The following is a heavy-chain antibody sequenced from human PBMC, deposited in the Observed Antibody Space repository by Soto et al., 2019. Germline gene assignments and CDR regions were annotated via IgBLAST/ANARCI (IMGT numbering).Heavy chain of an antibody. CDR1: GYTFTTYG. Sequence: QVQLVQSGAEVKKPGASVKVSCKASGYTFTTYGINWVRQAPGQGLEWMGWISAYNGNTNYAQKLQGRVTMTTDTSTSTAYMELRSLRSDDTAVYYCARVWVGTTFAYYYGMDVWGQGTTGTVSS. V-gene: IGHV1-18*01. CDR2: ISAYNGNT. D-gene: IGHD1-1*01. J-gene: IGHJ6*02. CDR3: ARVWVGTTFAYYYGMDV.